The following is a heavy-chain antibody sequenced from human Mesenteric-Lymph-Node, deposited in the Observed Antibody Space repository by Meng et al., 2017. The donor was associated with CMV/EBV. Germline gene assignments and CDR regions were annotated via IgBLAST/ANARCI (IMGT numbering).Heavy chain of an antibody. D-gene: IGHD1-26*01. J-gene: IGHJ4*02. V-gene: IGHV3-23*01. CDR1: GFTLTHYA. CDR2: ISGSGDNT. Sequence: ETLSLTCAASGFTLTHYAMSWVRQAPGKGLEWVSGISGSGDNTYYADSVKGRFTISRDSSKNTLYLQMNSLRVEDTAVYYCAKRPGWELYGGQRTLVTVSS. CDR3: AKRPGWELY.